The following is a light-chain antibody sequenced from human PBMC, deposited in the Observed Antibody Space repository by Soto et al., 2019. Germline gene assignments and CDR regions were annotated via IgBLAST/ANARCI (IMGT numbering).Light chain of an antibody. CDR2: GAS. CDR1: RSISSN. J-gene: IGKJ4*01. Sequence: EIVMTQSPATLSVSPGERATVSCRASRSISSNLAWYQQKPGQAPRLLFYGASTRATGIPARFSGSWSGTEFTLTISSLQSEDFAIYYCQQYSNWPFTFGGGTKVDIK. V-gene: IGKV3-15*01. CDR3: QQYSNWPFT.